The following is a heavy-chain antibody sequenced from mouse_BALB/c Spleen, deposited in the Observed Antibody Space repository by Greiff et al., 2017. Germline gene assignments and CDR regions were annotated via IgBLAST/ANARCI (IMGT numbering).Heavy chain of an antibody. CDR3: TGRGYEVSFAY. CDR1: GYTFTSYW. Sequence: LQQPGAELVRPGASVKLSCKASGYTFTSYWMHWVKQRPGQGLEWIGNIYPGTGSTNYDEKFKSKATLTVDTSSSTAYMQLSSLTSEDSAVYYGTGRGYEVSFAYWGQGTLVTVSA. V-gene: IGHV1S22*01. D-gene: IGHD2-14*01. CDR2: IYPGTGST. J-gene: IGHJ3*01.